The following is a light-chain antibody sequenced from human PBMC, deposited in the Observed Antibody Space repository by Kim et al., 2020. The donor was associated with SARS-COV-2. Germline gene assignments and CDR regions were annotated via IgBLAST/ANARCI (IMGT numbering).Light chain of an antibody. CDR1: TGAVANAHN. V-gene: IGLV7-43*01. J-gene: IGLJ3*02. CDR3: LLNYGGPWV. Sequence: PGGTITLTWASSTGAVANAHNANWFQPKPGQAPRSLIHRTSNRRSWAPARFSGSLLGDKAALTLSRVQPEDEADYYCLLNYGGPWVFGGGTKLTVL. CDR2: RTS.